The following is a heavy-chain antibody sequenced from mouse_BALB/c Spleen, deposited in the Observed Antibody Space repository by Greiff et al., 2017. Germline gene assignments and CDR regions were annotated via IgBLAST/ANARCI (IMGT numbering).Heavy chain of an antibody. J-gene: IGHJ3*01. Sequence: VQLQQSGAELVRPGALVQLSCKASGFNIKDYYKHWVKQRPEQGLEWIGWIDPENGNTIYDPKFQGKASITADTSSNTAYLQLSSLTSEDTAVYYCARSGNGNYRYWGQGTLVTVSA. CDR1: GFNIKDYY. CDR3: ARSGNGNYRY. CDR2: IDPENGNT. V-gene: IGHV14-1*02. D-gene: IGHD2-1*01.